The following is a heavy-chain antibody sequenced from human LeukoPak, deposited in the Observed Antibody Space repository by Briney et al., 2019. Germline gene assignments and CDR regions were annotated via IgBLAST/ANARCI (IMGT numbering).Heavy chain of an antibody. CDR2: VTNNGGDM. CDR3: VKDPVHYYGMDV. CDR1: GFSFSSYA. Sequence: SGGSLRLSCSASGFSFSSYAMHWVRQVPGKGLEYVAAVTNNGGDMYHADSVKGRFTISRDNSKNTLYLQMSSLRAEDTAVYYCVKDPVHYYGMDVWGQGTTVTVS. J-gene: IGHJ6*02. V-gene: IGHV3-64D*06.